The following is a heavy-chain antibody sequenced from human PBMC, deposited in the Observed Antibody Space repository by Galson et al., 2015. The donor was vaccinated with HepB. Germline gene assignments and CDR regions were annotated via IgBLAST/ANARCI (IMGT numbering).Heavy chain of an antibody. J-gene: IGHJ4*02. CDR1: GFTFSSDS. CDR3: AREAFDY. Sequence: SLRLSCAASGFTFSSDSMNWVRQAPGKGLEWVSSISTTSGYIYYADSLKGRFTISRDNAKNSLFLQMNSLRAEDTAVCYCAREAFDYWGQGTLVTVSS. CDR2: ISTTSGYI. V-gene: IGHV3-21*01.